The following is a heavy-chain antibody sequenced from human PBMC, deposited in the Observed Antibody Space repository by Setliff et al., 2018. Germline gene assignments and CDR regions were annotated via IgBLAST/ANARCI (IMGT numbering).Heavy chain of an antibody. CDR3: AKQGYSDSLYAFGV. V-gene: IGHV1-2*06. J-gene: IGHJ3*01. CDR1: GYTFTAYY. CDR2: IHPNTGST. Sequence: ASVKVSCKTSGYTFTAYYIYWVRQAPGHGLELMGRIHPNTGSTNYLQDFQGRVTITRDTSIYTVYMELTGLTSGDTAVYYCAKQGYSDSLYAFGVWGQGTAVTVSS. D-gene: IGHD3-16*02.